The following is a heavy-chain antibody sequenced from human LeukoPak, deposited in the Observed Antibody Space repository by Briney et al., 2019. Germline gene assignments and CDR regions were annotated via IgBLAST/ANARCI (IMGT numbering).Heavy chain of an antibody. CDR3: ARGTGGVYDFWSGYYYFDY. CDR2: FSSSSSYI. Sequence: GGSLRLSCAASGFTFSSYSMNWVRQAPGKGLEWVSSFSSSSSYIYYADSVKGRFTISRDNAKNSLYLQMNSLRAEDTAVYYCARGTGGVYDFWSGYYYFDYWGQGTLVTVSS. J-gene: IGHJ4*02. CDR1: GFTFSSYS. V-gene: IGHV3-21*01. D-gene: IGHD3-3*01.